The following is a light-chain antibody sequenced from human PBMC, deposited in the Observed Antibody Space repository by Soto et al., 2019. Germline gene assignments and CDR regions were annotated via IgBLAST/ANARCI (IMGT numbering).Light chain of an antibody. CDR2: GNS. CDR1: SSNIGATYD. CDR3: QSYDSSLSAHYV. V-gene: IGLV1-40*01. J-gene: IGLJ1*01. Sequence: QSVLTQPPSVSGAPGQRVTISCTGSSSNIGATYDVQWYQQLPGTAPKLLIYGNSNRPSGVPDRFSGSKSGTSASLPITGLQADDEADYYCQSYDSSLSAHYVFGTGTKLTVL.